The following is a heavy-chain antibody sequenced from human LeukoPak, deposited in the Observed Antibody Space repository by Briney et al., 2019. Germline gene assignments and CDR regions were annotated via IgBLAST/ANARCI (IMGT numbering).Heavy chain of an antibody. CDR3: ARRRDFIDY. Sequence: GGSLRLSCAASGFTLSDYYMSWIRQAPGKGLEWVSYSSSSGSTIYYADYVKGRFAIYRDNAKNSLYLQMNSLRAEATAVYYCARRRDFIDYWGQGSLVTVSS. J-gene: IGHJ4*02. CDR1: GFTLSDYY. D-gene: IGHD3/OR15-3a*01. CDR2: SSSSGSTI. V-gene: IGHV3-11*01.